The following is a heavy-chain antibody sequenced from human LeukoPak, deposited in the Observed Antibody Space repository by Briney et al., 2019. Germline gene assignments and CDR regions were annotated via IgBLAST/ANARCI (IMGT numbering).Heavy chain of an antibody. CDR2: IYYTGST. D-gene: IGHD3-9*01. CDR1: GGSVSSTEFY. Sequence: SETLSLTCTVSGGSVSSTEFYWGWIRQPPGKGLQWIGNIYYTGSTYYNPSLNSRFAMAVDTSQNQFSLKMASVTAADTAVYYCARLSKGRYFDYIFDNWGQGTLVTVSS. V-gene: IGHV4-39*01. CDR3: ARLSKGRYFDYIFDN. J-gene: IGHJ4*02.